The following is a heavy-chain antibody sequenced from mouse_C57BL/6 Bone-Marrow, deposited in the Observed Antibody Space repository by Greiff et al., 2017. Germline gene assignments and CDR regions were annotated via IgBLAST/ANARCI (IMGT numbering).Heavy chain of an antibody. V-gene: IGHV1-50*01. CDR3: ASTTVVATDYFDY. CDR1: GYTFTSYW. J-gene: IGHJ2*01. Sequence: QVQLQQSGAKLVKPGASVKLSCKASGYTFTSYWMQWVKQRPGQGLEWIGEIDPSDSYTNYNQKFKGKATLTVDTSSSTAYMQLSSLTSEDSAVYYCASTTVVATDYFDYWGQGTTLTVSS. D-gene: IGHD1-1*01. CDR2: IDPSDSYT.